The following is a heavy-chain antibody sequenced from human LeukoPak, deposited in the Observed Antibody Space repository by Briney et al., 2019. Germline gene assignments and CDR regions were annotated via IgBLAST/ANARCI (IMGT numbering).Heavy chain of an antibody. V-gene: IGHV4-59*11. CDR3: ARVTVDTATKRYFDY. D-gene: IGHD2-15*01. CDR1: GVAISSHY. CDR2: IISTGTA. Sequence: SETLSLTCTVSGVAISSHYWSWIRQPPGKGTGWLGFIISTGTANYNPSLKARVPLSIDTPKDQFSLRLRSVTAADTAVYYCARVTVDTATKRYFDYWGQGARVTVSS. J-gene: IGHJ4*02.